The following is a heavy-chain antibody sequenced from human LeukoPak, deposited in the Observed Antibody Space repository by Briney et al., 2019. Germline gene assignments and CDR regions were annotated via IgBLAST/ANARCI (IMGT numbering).Heavy chain of an antibody. J-gene: IGHJ5*02. V-gene: IGHV4-38-2*02. CDR3: ARDQHPYYDFWSGYYTGWFDP. Sequence: SVTLSLTCTVFGYSISSGYYWGWIRQPPGKGLEWIGSIYHSGSTYYNPSLKSRVTISVDTSKNQFSLKLSSVTAADTAVYYCARDQHPYYDFWSGYYTGWFDPWGQGTLVTVSS. CDR2: IYHSGST. CDR1: GYSISSGYY. D-gene: IGHD3-3*01.